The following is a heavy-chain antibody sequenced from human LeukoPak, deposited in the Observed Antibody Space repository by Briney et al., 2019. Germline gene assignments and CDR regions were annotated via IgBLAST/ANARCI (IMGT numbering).Heavy chain of an antibody. V-gene: IGHV3-48*01. D-gene: IGHD3-16*01. Sequence: QSGGSLRLSCAASGFTFGSCSMNWVRQAPGKGLEWVSYISSSSSTIYYADSVKGRFTISRDNAKNSLYLQMNSLRAEDTAVYYCARATPVHDGYYYGMDVWGQGTTVTVSS. J-gene: IGHJ6*02. CDR2: ISSSSSTI. CDR3: ARATPVHDGYYYGMDV. CDR1: GFTFGSCS.